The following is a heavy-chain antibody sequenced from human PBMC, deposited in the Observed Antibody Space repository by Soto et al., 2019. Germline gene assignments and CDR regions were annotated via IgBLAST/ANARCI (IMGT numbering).Heavy chain of an antibody. CDR1: GFTISTHG. D-gene: IGHD1-7*01. V-gene: IGHV3-33*01. J-gene: IGHJ4*02. Sequence: ESGGGVVQPGTSLRLSCAASGFTISTHGMHWVRQAPGKGLEWVANIWYDGSNRFYADSVKGRFTISKDNSKNTLYLQMSSLRAEDTAVYYCAAATTWNFDFHYWGQGTQVTVSS. CDR2: IWYDGSNR. CDR3: AAATTWNFDFHY.